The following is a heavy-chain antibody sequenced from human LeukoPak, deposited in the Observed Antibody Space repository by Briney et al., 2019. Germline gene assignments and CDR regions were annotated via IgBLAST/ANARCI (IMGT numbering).Heavy chain of an antibody. CDR1: GGSISSGGYY. Sequence: SQTLSLTCTVSGGSISSGGYYWSWIRQHPGKGLEWIGYIYYSGSTYYNPSLKSRVTISVDTSKNQFSLKLSSVTATDTAVYYCARGYYYDSSGPGAFDIWGQGTMVTVSS. D-gene: IGHD3-22*01. V-gene: IGHV4-31*03. J-gene: IGHJ3*02. CDR2: IYYSGST. CDR3: ARGYYYDSSGPGAFDI.